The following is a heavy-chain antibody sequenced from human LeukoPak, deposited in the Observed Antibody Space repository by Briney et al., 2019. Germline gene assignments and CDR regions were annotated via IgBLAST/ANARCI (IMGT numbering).Heavy chain of an antibody. CDR1: AGSISSSY. CDR3: ARDPNSAL. CDR2: FYTSGST. J-gene: IGHJ4*02. D-gene: IGHD2-21*01. V-gene: IGHV4-4*07. Sequence: SETLSLTCTVSAGSISSSYWSWIRQPAGKGLKWIGRFYTSGSTNYNFNPSLKSRVTMSVDTSKNQFSLKLTSVTAADTAVYYCARDPNSALWGQGALVTVSS.